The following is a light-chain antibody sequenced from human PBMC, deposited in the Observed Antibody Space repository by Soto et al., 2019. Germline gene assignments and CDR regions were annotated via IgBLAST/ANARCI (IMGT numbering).Light chain of an antibody. V-gene: IGKV3-20*01. CDR3: QHYDSLPIT. Sequence: EIVLTQSPGTLSLSPGERATLSCRASQSVSSSYLAWYQQKPGQPPRLLIYGASSRATGIPDGFSGSGSGTDSTLTISRLEPEDLAVFYCQHYDSLPITFGQGTRLETK. J-gene: IGKJ5*01. CDR1: QSVSSSY. CDR2: GAS.